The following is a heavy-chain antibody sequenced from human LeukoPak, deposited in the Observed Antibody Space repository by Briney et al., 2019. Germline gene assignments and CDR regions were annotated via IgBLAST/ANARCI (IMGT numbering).Heavy chain of an antibody. CDR2: INQDGSEE. Sequence: GGSLRLSCAASGFTFRTYWMSWIRQAPGKEPEWVADINQDGSEEYYLQSVRGRFTVSRDNAQDAVFLQMTNLRADDTAVYYCARWKMELQRNAFDFWGQGTVVTVSS. J-gene: IGHJ3*01. CDR3: ARWKMELQRNAFDF. CDR1: GFTFRTYW. D-gene: IGHD1-26*01. V-gene: IGHV3-7*01.